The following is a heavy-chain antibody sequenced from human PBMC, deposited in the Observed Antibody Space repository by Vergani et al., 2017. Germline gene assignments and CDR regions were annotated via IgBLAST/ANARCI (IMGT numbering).Heavy chain of an antibody. J-gene: IGHJ4*02. V-gene: IGHV4-4*09. CDR3: ARETRVDITMRHFDY. CDR2: LSTTGGA. Sequence: QVQLQESGPGLVKPSETLSLTCHVFGVSVTDYNCNWIRQAPGKGLEWIGSLSTTGGATHASHNPSLKSRVSISVDTSKNQFSLKLSSVTAADTAVYYCARETRVDITMRHFDYWGQGTLVTVSS. CDR1: GVSVTDYN. D-gene: IGHD3-22*01.